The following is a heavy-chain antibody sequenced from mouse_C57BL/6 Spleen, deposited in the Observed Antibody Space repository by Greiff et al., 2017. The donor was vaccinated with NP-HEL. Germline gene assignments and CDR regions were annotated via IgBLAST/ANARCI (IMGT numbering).Heavy chain of an antibody. Sequence: EVKVVESEGGLVQPGSSMKLSCTASGFTFSDYYMAWVRQVPEKGLEWVANINSDGSSTYSLDSLKSRFIISRDNAKNILYLQMSSLKSEDTATYYCARDKIYYYGSSPWYFDVWGTVTTVTASS. V-gene: IGHV5-16*01. D-gene: IGHD1-1*01. CDR1: GFTFSDYY. CDR2: INSDGSST. CDR3: ARDKIYYYGSSPWYFDV. J-gene: IGHJ1*03.